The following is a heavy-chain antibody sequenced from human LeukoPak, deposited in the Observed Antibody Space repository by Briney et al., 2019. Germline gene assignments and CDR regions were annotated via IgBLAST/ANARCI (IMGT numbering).Heavy chain of an antibody. CDR1: GGSITSYY. D-gene: IGHD2-2*01. Sequence: SETLSLTCTVSGGSITSYYWSWIRQPPGKGLEWIGYIYYRGSTKYNPSLKSRVTITVDTSKNQFSLKLSSVTAADTAVYYCARAGIVVVPAAKGDAFDIWGQGTMVTVSS. V-gene: IGHV4-59*01. CDR2: IYYRGST. J-gene: IGHJ3*02. CDR3: ARAGIVVVPAAKGDAFDI.